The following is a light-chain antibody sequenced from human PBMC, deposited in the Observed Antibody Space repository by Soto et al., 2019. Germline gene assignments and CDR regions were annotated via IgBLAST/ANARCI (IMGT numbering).Light chain of an antibody. V-gene: IGLV2-14*03. CDR2: AVS. CDR3: TSYTPSSTYV. J-gene: IGLJ1*01. Sequence: QSALTQPASVSGSPGQSITISCTGTSSDVGNYDYVSWYQQYPGKAPRLMIYAVSRRPSGVSNRFSGSKSGNTASLTISWLHAQYEADYSFTSYTPSSTYVFGTGTHLTVL. CDR1: SSDVGNYDY.